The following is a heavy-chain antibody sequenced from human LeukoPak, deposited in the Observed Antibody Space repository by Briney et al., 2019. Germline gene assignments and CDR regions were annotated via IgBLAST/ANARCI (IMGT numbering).Heavy chain of an antibody. CDR1: GFTFSSYW. CDR2: IKQDGSEK. CDR3: ARDIGRGSYAFDY. V-gene: IGHV3-7*01. Sequence: QPGGSLRLSCAASGFTFSSYWMSWVRQAPGKGLEWVANIKQDGSEKYYVDSVKGRFTISRDNAKNPLYLQMNSLSAEDTAVYYCARDIGRGSYAFDYWGQGTLVTVSS. J-gene: IGHJ4*02. D-gene: IGHD1-26*01.